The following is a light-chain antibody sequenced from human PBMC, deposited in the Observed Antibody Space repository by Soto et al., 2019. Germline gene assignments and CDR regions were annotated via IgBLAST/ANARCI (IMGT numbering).Light chain of an antibody. CDR1: RPLSINS. Sequence: EIVLTQSPDTLSLSPGERATLFCRASRPLSINSLAWYQQKPGQAPRLLIYAASTRHTGIPDRFNGSGSGTDFALTINRLEPEDFAVYFCQQYDGAPLTFGTGTKVDVK. CDR2: AAS. J-gene: IGKJ3*01. CDR3: QQYDGAPLT. V-gene: IGKV3-20*01.